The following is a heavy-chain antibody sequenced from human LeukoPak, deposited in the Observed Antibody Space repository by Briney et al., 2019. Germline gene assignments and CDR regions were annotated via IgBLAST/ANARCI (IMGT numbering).Heavy chain of an antibody. CDR2: ISGSGTTI. J-gene: IGHJ4*02. CDR1: GFTFSSYG. D-gene: IGHD3-22*01. CDR3: ARFTSSYDSSGYYYGY. V-gene: IGHV3-48*04. Sequence: GGSLRLSCAASGFTFSSYGMHWVRQAPGKGLEWVSYISGSGTTIYYADSVKGRFTISRDNAKNSLYLQMNSLRAEDTAVYYCARFTSSYDSSGYYYGYWGQGTLVTVSS.